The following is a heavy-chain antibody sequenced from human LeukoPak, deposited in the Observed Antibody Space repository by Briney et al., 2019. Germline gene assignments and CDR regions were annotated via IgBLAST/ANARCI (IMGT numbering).Heavy chain of an antibody. CDR1: GYSFTIYG. D-gene: IGHD3-3*01. V-gene: IGHV1-18*01. CDR2: INPYNGKT. J-gene: IGHJ4*02. CDR3: ARDPSGNPYFFDY. Sequence: ASVNVSSTPSGYSFTIYGISWVRQAPGQGLEWVGWINPYNGKTNYAQKVQGRVTITTDTSTSTAYMELRSLRSDDTAVYYCARDPSGNPYFFDYWGQGTLVTVSS.